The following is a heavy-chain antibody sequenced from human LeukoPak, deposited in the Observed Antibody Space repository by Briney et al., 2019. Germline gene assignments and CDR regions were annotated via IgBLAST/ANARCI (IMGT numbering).Heavy chain of an antibody. CDR1: GYTFTSYY. D-gene: IGHD4-23*01. V-gene: IGHV1-46*01. CDR2: INPSGGST. CDR3: ASLAGGNSESSDAFDI. J-gene: IGHJ3*02. Sequence: ASVKVSCTASGYTFTSYYMDWVRQAPGQGLEWMGIINPSGGSTSYAQKFQGRVTITRDMSTSTVYMELSSLRSEDTAVYYCASLAGGNSESSDAFDIWGQGTMVTVSS.